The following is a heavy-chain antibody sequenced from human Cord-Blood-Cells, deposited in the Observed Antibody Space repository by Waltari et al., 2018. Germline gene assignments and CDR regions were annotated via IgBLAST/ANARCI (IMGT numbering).Heavy chain of an antibody. CDR3: AGGPARRWGSGSYYND. CDR1: GGSISSYY. V-gene: IGHV4-59*01. CDR2: IYYSGST. J-gene: IGHJ4*02. Sequence: QVQLQESGPGLVKPSETLSLTCTVSGGSISSYYWSWIRQPPGKGLEWIGYIYYSGSTNHNPSLKSRGTLSVDTSKNQFSLKRSSVTAADTAVYYCAGGPARRWGSGSYYNDWGQGTLVTVSS. D-gene: IGHD3-10*01.